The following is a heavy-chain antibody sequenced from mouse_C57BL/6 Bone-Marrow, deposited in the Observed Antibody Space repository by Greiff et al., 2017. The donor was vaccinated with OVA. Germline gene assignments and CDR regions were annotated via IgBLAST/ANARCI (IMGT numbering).Heavy chain of an antibody. Sequence: VQLQQSGPGLVQPSQSLSITCTVSGFSLTSYGVHWVRQSPGKGLEWLGVIWSGGSTDYNAAFISRLSISKDNSKSQVFFKMNSLQADDTAIYYCARGGGLPYYYAMDYWGQGTSVTVSS. J-gene: IGHJ4*01. D-gene: IGHD2-2*01. CDR2: IWSGGST. CDR3: ARGGGLPYYYAMDY. V-gene: IGHV2-2*01. CDR1: GFSLTSYG.